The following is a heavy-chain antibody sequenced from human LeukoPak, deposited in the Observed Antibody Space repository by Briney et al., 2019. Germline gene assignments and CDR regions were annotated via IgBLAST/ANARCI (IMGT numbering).Heavy chain of an antibody. D-gene: IGHD1-14*01. CDR2: IIPILGIA. V-gene: IGHV1-69*04. Sequence: SVKVSCKASGGTFSSYAITWVRHAPGQRLEWMGKIIPILGIANYAQKIQGRVTITADKSTSTAYMELSSLRSEDTAVYYCARDRSEPTLTTREGWFDPWGQGTLVTVSS. CDR3: ARDRSEPTLTTREGWFDP. J-gene: IGHJ5*02. CDR1: GGTFSSYA.